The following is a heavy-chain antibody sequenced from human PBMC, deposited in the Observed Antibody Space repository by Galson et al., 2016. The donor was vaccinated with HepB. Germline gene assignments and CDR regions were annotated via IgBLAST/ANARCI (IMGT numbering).Heavy chain of an antibody. CDR2: IDTSNGNT. D-gene: IGHD6-6*01. CDR1: GYTFTSYA. CDR3: ARHYSSTWPAGLIFDS. Sequence: SVKVSCKASGYTFTSYAISWVRQAPAQALEYLGWIDTSNGNTNYPQKFHDRVTLTTDTSTSTTYMELRSLISDDTAVYYCARHYSSTWPAGLIFDSWGPGTRVTVSS. V-gene: IGHV1-18*01. J-gene: IGHJ4*02.